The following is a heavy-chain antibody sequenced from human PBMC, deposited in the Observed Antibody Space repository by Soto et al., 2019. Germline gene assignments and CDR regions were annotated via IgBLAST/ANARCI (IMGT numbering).Heavy chain of an antibody. CDR2: IIPIFGTA. J-gene: IGHJ6*02. Sequence: SVKVSCKASGGTFSSYAISWVRQAPGQGLEWMGGIIPIFGTANYAQKFQGRVTITADESTSTAYMELSSLRSEDTAVYYCARVDTMVRGASAFYYYYYGMDVWG. V-gene: IGHV1-69*13. CDR1: GGTFSSYA. CDR3: ARVDTMVRGASAFYYYYYGMDV. D-gene: IGHD3-10*01.